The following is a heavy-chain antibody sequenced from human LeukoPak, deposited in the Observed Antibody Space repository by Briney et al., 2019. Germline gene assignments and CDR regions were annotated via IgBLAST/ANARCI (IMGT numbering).Heavy chain of an antibody. Sequence: SVKVSCKASGDTFNNYAISWVRQAPGQRLEWMGGIIPMFGTADYGQKFQGRVTIMTDESTSTGYMDLSSLRSEDTAIYYCVLGYCSGGCAWYGGDYWGQGTLVTVS. CDR1: GDTFNNYA. CDR2: IIPMFGTA. J-gene: IGHJ4*02. CDR3: VLGYCSGGCAWYGGDY. D-gene: IGHD2-15*01. V-gene: IGHV1-69*05.